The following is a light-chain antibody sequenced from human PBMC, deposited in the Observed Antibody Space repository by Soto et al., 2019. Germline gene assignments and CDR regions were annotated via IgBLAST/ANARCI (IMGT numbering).Light chain of an antibody. CDR3: QQRSNGPWT. CDR1: QSVSSY. J-gene: IGKJ1*01. V-gene: IGKV3-11*01. Sequence: ETVLTQSPATLSLSPGERATLSCRASQSVSSYLAWYQQKPGQAPRPLIYDASNRATGIPARFSGGGSGTDFTLTISSLKPEDFAVYYCQQRSNGPWTFGQGTKVEIK. CDR2: DAS.